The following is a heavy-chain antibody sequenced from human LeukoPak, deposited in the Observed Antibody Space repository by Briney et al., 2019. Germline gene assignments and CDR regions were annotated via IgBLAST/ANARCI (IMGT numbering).Heavy chain of an antibody. V-gene: IGHV3-53*05. CDR3: AKDMWQWLVGGAFDI. Sequence: GRSLRLSCAASGFTVSSNYMSWVRQAPGKGLERVSVIYSGGSTYYADSVKGRFTISRDNAKNSLYLQMNSLRAEDTALYYCAKDMWQWLVGGAFDIWGQGTMVTVSS. D-gene: IGHD6-19*01. CDR2: IYSGGST. CDR1: GFTVSSNY. J-gene: IGHJ3*02.